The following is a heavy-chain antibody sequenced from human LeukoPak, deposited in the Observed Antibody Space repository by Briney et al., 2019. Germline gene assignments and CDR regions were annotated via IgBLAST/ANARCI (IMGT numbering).Heavy chain of an antibody. J-gene: IGHJ5*02. Sequence: SETLSLTCTVSGGSISSGDYYWSWIRQPPGKGLEWIAYMYYSGSTYYNPSLKSRVTMSADTSKNQLSLKLSSVTAADTAVYYCARPYYYDSRIDPWGREILVSVSS. CDR3: ARPYYYDSRIDP. CDR2: MYYSGST. D-gene: IGHD3-22*01. V-gene: IGHV4-30-4*01. CDR1: GGSISSGDYY.